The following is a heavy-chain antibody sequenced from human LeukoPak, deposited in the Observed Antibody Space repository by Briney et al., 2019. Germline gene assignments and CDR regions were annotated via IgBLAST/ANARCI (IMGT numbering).Heavy chain of an antibody. Sequence: GGSLRLSCSASGFIFRNYGMNWVRQAPGKGLEWVSAISGSGGSTYYADSVKGRFTISRDNSKNTLYLQMNSLRAEDTAVYYCAGRGSGSYFDYWGQGTLVTVSS. CDR3: AGRGSGSYFDY. V-gene: IGHV3-23*01. J-gene: IGHJ4*02. D-gene: IGHD3-10*01. CDR2: ISGSGGST. CDR1: GFIFRNYG.